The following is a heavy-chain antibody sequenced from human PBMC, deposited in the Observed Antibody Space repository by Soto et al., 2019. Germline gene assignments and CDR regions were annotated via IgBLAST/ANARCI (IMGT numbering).Heavy chain of an antibody. CDR1: GGSISSGGYY. CDR3: ARAYCSSTSCDTLNWFDP. V-gene: IGHV4-31*03. Sequence: QVQLQESGPGLVKPSQTLSLTCTVSGGSISSGGYYWSWIRQHPGKGLEWIGYIYYRGSTYYNPSLKSRVTISVDTSKNQFSLKLSSVTAADTAVYYCARAYCSSTSCDTLNWFDPWGQGTLVTVSS. D-gene: IGHD2-2*01. CDR2: IYYRGST. J-gene: IGHJ5*02.